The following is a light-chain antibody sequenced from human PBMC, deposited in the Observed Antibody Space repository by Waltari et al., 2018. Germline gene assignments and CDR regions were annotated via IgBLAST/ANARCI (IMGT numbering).Light chain of an antibody. CDR2: QDT. Sequence: WVQQWPGQSPLLVIYQDTKRPSEIPERCSGSKSANAATLTITGAQAMDEADYYCQALGTGAWVFGGGTKLTVL. J-gene: IGLJ3*02. V-gene: IGLV3-1*01. CDR3: QALGTGAWV.